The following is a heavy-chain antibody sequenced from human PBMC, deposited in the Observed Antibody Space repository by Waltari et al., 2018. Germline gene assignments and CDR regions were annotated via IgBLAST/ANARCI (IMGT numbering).Heavy chain of an antibody. J-gene: IGHJ5*02. CDR2: IYYSGST. CDR1: GGSISSGSYY. V-gene: IGHV4-30-4*08. D-gene: IGHD2-15*01. Sequence: QVQLQESGPGLVKPSQTLSLTCTVSGGSISSGSYYWSWLRQPPGKGLEWIWYIYYSGSTYYNPSLKSRVTISVDTSKNQFSLKLSSVTAADTAVYYCARDARTLGWFDPWGQGTLVTVSS. CDR3: ARDARTLGWFDP.